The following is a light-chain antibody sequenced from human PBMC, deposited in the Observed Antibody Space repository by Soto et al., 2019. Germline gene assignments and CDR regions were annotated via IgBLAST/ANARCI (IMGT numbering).Light chain of an antibody. CDR3: QQYGSSPLT. Sequence: EIVLTQSPGTLSLSPGERATLSCRASQNFATTYLAWYQQKPGQAPRLLIYAASSRATGIPARFSGTGSGTDFTLTISRLEPEDFAVYYCQQYGSSPLTFGGGTKVEI. CDR1: QNFATTY. V-gene: IGKV3-20*01. CDR2: AAS. J-gene: IGKJ4*01.